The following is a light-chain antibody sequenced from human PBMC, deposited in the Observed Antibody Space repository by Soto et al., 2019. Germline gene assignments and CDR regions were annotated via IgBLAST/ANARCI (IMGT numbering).Light chain of an antibody. Sequence: DIPMTQSPSSLSASVGDRVTITCQASQNINNYLNWYQQKPGRAPQLLIYAASALQTGVPSRFSGSGSGTDFTLTITSLQPEDSGTYYCQHPKWAFGQGTTVEI. J-gene: IGKJ1*01. V-gene: IGKV1-39*01. CDR3: QHPKWA. CDR2: AAS. CDR1: QNINNY.